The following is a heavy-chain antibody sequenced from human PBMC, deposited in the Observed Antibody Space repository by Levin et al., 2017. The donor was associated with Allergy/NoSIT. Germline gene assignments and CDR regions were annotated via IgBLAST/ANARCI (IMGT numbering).Heavy chain of an antibody. J-gene: IGHJ4*02. D-gene: IGHD3-16*01. CDR1: GLTFTDYG. CDR2: ITSDGSHK. Sequence: GGSLRLSCTASGLTFTDYGVHWVRQAPDKGLEWVAIITSDGSHKYYADSVRGRFTISRDNSRNTLYLQMNSPRVEDTAVYFCAALGSFDYWGLGTLVTVSS. V-gene: IGHV3-30*03. CDR3: AALGSFDY.